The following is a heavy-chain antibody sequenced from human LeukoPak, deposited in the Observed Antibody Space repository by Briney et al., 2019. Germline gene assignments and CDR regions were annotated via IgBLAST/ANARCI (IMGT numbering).Heavy chain of an antibody. D-gene: IGHD2/OR15-2a*01. J-gene: IGHJ6*03. Sequence: ASVKVSCKASGYTFTGYYMHWVRQAPGQGLEWMGWINPNSGGTNYAQKFQGRVTMTRDTSISTAYMELSRLRSDDTAVYYCAREPRTFYYDYYMDVWGKGTTVTVSS. V-gene: IGHV1-2*02. CDR3: AREPRTFYYDYYMDV. CDR1: GYTFTGYY. CDR2: INPNSGGT.